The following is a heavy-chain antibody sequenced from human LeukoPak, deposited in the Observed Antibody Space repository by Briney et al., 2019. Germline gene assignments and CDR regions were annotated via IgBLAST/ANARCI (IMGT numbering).Heavy chain of an antibody. J-gene: IGHJ6*03. Sequence: SETLSLTCTASGGTINGRSFYWAWIRQSPEKGLEWIGSIYYTGNTYYNPSLKSRVTISVDTSKNQFSLKINSVTAADTAVYFCARDFFSHGGYKYYNYFYMDDWGAGTTVTVSS. CDR2: IYYTGNT. D-gene: IGHD5-12*01. CDR1: GGTINGRSFY. V-gene: IGHV4-39*07. CDR3: ARDFFSHGGYKYYNYFYMDD.